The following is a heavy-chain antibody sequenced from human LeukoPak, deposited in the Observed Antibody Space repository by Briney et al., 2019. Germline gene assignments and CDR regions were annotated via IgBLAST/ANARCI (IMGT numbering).Heavy chain of an antibody. CDR2: IYYSGST. D-gene: IGHD3-22*01. V-gene: IGHV4-39*01. Sequence: SETLSLTCTVSGGSISSSSYYWGWIRQPPGKGLEWIGSIYYSGSTYYNPSLKSRVTISVDTSKNQFSLKLSSVTAADTAVYYRARGGGGYPIELFDYWGKGTLVTVSS. CDR1: GGSISSSSYY. CDR3: ARGGGGYPIELFDY. J-gene: IGHJ4*02.